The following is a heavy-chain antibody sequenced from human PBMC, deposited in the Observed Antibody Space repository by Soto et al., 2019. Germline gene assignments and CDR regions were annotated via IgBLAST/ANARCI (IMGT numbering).Heavy chain of an antibody. CDR3: ARGNPRWLQLSYFDL. V-gene: IGHV1-69*12. CDR1: GGTFSSYT. CDR2: IIPIFGTA. Sequence: QVQLVQSGAEVKKPGSSVTVSCKASGGTFSSYTISWVRQAPGQGLEWMGGIIPIFGTANYAQKFQGRVTITADESTSFAYIQFSSLRSEDTAVYYCARGNPRWLQLSYFDLWGRGTLVSVSS. D-gene: IGHD5-12*01. J-gene: IGHJ2*01.